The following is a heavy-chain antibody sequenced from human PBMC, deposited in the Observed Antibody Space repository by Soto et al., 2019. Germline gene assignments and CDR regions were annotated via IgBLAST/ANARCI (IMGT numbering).Heavy chain of an antibody. CDR2: INHSGST. Sequence: VQLQQWGAGLLKPSETLSLTCAVYGGSFSGYYWSWIRQPPGKGLEWIGEINHSGSTNYNPSLKSRVTISVDTSKKQFSLKLSSGTAADTAVYYCARGDYSGCYFDYLGQGTLVTVSS. CDR3: ARGDYSGCYFDY. CDR1: GGSFSGYY. D-gene: IGHD4-4*01. V-gene: IGHV4-34*01. J-gene: IGHJ4*02.